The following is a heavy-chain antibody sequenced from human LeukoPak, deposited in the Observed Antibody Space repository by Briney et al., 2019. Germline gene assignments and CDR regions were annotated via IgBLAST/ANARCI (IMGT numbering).Heavy chain of an antibody. V-gene: IGHV4-4*02. J-gene: IGHJ4*02. CDR1: GCWLSNYKL. CDR3: SRENGAFSPFGY. Sequence: SETLSLTCGVCGCWLSNYKLLKLVRQPPGQGLEWIGEIHLSGGTNYNPSLNSRVTLALDTSKNQLSLNLTSVTAADTAVYYGSRENGAFSPFGYWGQGTLVTVPS. D-gene: IGHD2-8*01. CDR2: IHLSGGT.